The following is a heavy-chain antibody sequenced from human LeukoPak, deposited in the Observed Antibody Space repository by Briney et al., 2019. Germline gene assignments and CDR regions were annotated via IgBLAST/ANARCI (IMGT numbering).Heavy chain of an antibody. Sequence: GGSLRLSCAASGFTFDDYGMSWVRQAPGKGLEWVSGINWDGGSTGYADSVKGRFTISRDNSKNTLYLQMNSLRAEDTAVYYCARGYDILTGYLGGDYWGQGTLVTVSS. V-gene: IGHV3-20*04. J-gene: IGHJ4*02. D-gene: IGHD3-9*01. CDR1: GFTFDDYG. CDR3: ARGYDILTGYLGGDY. CDR2: INWDGGST.